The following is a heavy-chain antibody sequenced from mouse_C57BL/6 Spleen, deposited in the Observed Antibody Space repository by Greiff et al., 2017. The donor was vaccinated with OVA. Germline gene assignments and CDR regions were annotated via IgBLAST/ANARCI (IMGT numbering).Heavy chain of an antibody. Sequence: QVQLQQPGAELVKPGASVKLSCKASGYTFTSYWMHWVKQRPGQGLEWIGMIHPNSGSTNYNEKFKSKATLTVDNSSSTAYMQLSSLISEDSAVYYCARDGSSPFYAMDYWGQGTSVTVSS. J-gene: IGHJ4*01. D-gene: IGHD1-1*01. CDR1: GYTFTSYW. CDR3: ARDGSSPFYAMDY. V-gene: IGHV1-64*01. CDR2: IHPNSGST.